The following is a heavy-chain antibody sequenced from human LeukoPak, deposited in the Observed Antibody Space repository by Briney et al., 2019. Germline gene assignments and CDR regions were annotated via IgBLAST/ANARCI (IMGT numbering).Heavy chain of an antibody. D-gene: IGHD3-10*01. Sequence: AASVKVSCKASGYIFTDYYIQWVRQAPGQGLEWMGWVYPNTGGTNYAQKFQGRVTMTRDTSIGTAYMELSRLRSDDTAVYYCARSGFIWFGELLSNFDYWGQGTLVTVSS. CDR1: GYIFTDYY. CDR3: ARSGFIWFGELLSNFDY. V-gene: IGHV1-2*02. J-gene: IGHJ4*02. CDR2: VYPNTGGT.